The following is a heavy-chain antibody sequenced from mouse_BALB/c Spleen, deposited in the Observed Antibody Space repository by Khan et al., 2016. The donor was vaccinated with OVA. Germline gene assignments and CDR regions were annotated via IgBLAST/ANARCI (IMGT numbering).Heavy chain of an antibody. CDR2: IAPGSGST. V-gene: IGHV1S41*01. D-gene: IGHD1-1*01. CDR3: ARSNYYGRSRYAMDY. Sequence: DLVKPGASVNLSCKASGYTFTSYWINWIKQRPGQGLEWIGRIAPGSGSTYSNEMFKGKATLTVDTSSSTAYIQLSSLSSEDSAVYFCARSNYYGRSRYAMDYWGQGTSVTVSS. J-gene: IGHJ4*01. CDR1: GYTFTSYW.